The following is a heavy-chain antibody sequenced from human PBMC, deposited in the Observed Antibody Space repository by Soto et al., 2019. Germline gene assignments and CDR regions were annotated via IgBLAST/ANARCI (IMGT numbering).Heavy chain of an antibody. V-gene: IGHV1-18*01. J-gene: IGHJ4*02. Sequence: QVHLVQSGAEVKKPGASVKVSCKGSGYAFTTYGITWVRQAPGQGLEWMGGISAHNGNTNYAQKPRGRVTVTRDTSTSTAAMELRSLRSDDTAVYYCARGRYGDYWGQGALVTVSS. CDR2: ISAHNGNT. D-gene: IGHD1-1*01. CDR3: ARGRYGDY. CDR1: GYAFTTYG.